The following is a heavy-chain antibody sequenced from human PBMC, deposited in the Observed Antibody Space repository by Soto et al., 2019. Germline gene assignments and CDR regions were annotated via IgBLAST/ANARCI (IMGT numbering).Heavy chain of an antibody. J-gene: IGHJ3*02. CDR3: ARVGYSSSWYPNDAFDI. CDR1: GDSVSSNSAA. D-gene: IGHD6-13*01. Sequence: QVQLQQSGPGLVKPSQTLSLTCAISGDSVSSNSAAWNWIRQSPSRGLEWLGRTSYRSKWYNDYAVSVKRRITINPDTSKNQFSRQLNSVTPEDTAVYYCARVGYSSSWYPNDAFDIWGQGTMVTVSS. V-gene: IGHV6-1*01. CDR2: TSYRSKWYN.